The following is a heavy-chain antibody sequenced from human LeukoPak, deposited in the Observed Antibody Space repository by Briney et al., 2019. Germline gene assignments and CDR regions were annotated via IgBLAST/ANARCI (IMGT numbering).Heavy chain of an antibody. CDR3: ARDPIPAIVVVPAAPGY. D-gene: IGHD2-2*01. J-gene: IGHJ4*02. CDR1: GFSFSSYA. Sequence: GGFLRLSCAASGFSFSSYAMHWVRQAPGKGLEWVAVISYDGSNKYYADSVKGRFTISRDNSKNTLYLQMNSLRAEDTAVYYCARDPIPAIVVVPAAPGYWGQGTLVTVSS. V-gene: IGHV3-30*04. CDR2: ISYDGSNK.